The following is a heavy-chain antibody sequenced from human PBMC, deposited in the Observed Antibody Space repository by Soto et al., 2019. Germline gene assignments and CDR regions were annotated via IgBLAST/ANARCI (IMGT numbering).Heavy chain of an antibody. Sequence: EVQLVETGGGLIQPGGSLRLSCAASGFTVSSNYMSWVRQAPGKGLEWVSVIYSGGSTYYADSVKGRFTISRDNSKNTLYLQMNSLRAEDTAVYYCARETMITFGGVKPGGQYYFDYWGQGTLVTVSS. CDR1: GFTVSSNY. D-gene: IGHD3-16*01. CDR2: IYSGGST. J-gene: IGHJ4*02. V-gene: IGHV3-53*02. CDR3: ARETMITFGGVKPGGQYYFDY.